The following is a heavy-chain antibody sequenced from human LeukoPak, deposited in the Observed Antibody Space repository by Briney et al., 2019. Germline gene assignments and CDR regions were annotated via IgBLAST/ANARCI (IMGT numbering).Heavy chain of an antibody. CDR3: ARAPITMGGAFDI. CDR1: GFTFSSYA. D-gene: IGHD3-10*01. J-gene: IGHJ3*02. Sequence: PGGSLRLSCSASGFTFSSYAMHWVRQAPGKGLEYVSAISSNGGSTYYADSVKGRFTISRDNSKNTLYLQMNSLRAEDTAVYYCARAPITMGGAFDIWGQGTMVTVSS. V-gene: IGHV3-64*04. CDR2: ISSNGGST.